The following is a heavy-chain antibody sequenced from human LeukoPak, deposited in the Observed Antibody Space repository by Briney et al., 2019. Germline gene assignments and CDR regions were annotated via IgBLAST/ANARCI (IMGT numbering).Heavy chain of an antibody. CDR1: GFTFSNYN. Sequence: GGSLRLSCAASGFTFSNYNMNCARQAPGKGLEWVSYISTSGRAIFYADSVKGRFTISRDNAKNSLFMKMNSLRDEDTAVYYCARVPLYDRSGYYFDYWGLGAMVTVSS. CDR3: ARVPLYDRSGYYFDY. CDR2: ISTSGRAI. D-gene: IGHD3-22*01. V-gene: IGHV3-48*02. J-gene: IGHJ4*02.